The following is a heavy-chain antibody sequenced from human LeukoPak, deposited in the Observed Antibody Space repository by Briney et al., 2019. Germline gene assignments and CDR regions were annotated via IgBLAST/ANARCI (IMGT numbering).Heavy chain of an antibody. CDR1: GFTFTNYA. CDR2: ISYSGSTT. V-gene: IGHV3-48*03. CDR3: ARAGPPAFDP. J-gene: IGHJ5*02. Sequence: GGSLRLSCAASGFTFTNYAMNWVRQAPGKGLEWVSYISYSGSTTSYADSVKGRFTISRDNAKNSLYLQMNSLRAEDTAVYYCARAGPPAFDPWGQRTLVTVSS.